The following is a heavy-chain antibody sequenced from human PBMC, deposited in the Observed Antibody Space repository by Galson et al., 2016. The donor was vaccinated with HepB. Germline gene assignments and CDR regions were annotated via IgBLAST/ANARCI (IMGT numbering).Heavy chain of an antibody. CDR3: TTLGPGVRYFDWLPFDP. CDR1: GFTFSNAW. CDR2: IKSKTDGGTT. J-gene: IGHJ5*02. D-gene: IGHD3-9*01. V-gene: IGHV3-15*01. Sequence: SLRLSCAASGFTFSNAWMSWVRQAPGKGLEWVGRIKSKTDGGTTNYAAPVKGRFTVSRDDSKNTLYLQMNSLKTEDTAVYYCTTLGPGVRYFDWLPFDPWGQGTLVTVSS.